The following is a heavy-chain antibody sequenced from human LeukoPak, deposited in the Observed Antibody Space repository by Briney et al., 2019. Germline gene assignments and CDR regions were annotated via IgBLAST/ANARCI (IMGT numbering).Heavy chain of an antibody. CDR1: GYTFTGYY. Sequence: ASVKVSCKASGYTFTGYYTHWVRQAPGQGLEWMGWINPNSGGTNYAQKFQGRVTMTRDTPISTAYMELSRLRSDDTAVYYCALDSSGYYFWFDPWGQGTLVTVSS. J-gene: IGHJ5*02. CDR3: ALDSSGYYFWFDP. D-gene: IGHD3-22*01. V-gene: IGHV1-2*02. CDR2: INPNSGGT.